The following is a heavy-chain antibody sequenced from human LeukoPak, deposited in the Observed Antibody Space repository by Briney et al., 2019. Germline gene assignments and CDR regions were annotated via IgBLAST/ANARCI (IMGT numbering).Heavy chain of an antibody. CDR2: ISYSGSP. CDR1: GASISSYY. V-gene: IGHV4-59*08. CDR3: ARVGHIVAAGTYDW. Sequence: SETLSLTCTVSGASISSYYWSWIRQPPGKGLEWIGYISYSGSPNYNPSLKSRVTISADTSKNQFSLNLSSMTAADTAVYYCARVGHIVAAGTYDWWGQGTLVTVSS. D-gene: IGHD6-13*01. J-gene: IGHJ4*02.